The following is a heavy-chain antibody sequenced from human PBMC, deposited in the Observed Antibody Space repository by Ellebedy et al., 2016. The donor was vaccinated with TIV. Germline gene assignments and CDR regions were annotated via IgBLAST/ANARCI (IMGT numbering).Heavy chain of an antibody. Sequence: SETLSLTCTVSGGSISSYYWSRIRQPPGKGLEWIGYMFYSGNTNYNPSLKSRVTISVDTSKSQFSLKLSSVTAADTAVYYCARETRGYSYGPEIWGQGTLVTVSS. D-gene: IGHD5-18*01. CDR3: ARETRGYSYGPEI. J-gene: IGHJ4*02. CDR1: GGSISSYY. CDR2: MFYSGNT. V-gene: IGHV4-59*01.